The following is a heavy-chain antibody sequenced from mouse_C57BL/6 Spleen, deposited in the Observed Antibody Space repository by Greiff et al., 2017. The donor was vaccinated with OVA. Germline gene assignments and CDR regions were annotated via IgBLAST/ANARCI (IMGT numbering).Heavy chain of an antibody. CDR2: IYPRSGNT. CDR1: GYTFTSYG. J-gene: IGHJ2*01. D-gene: IGHD2-1*01. CDR3: AGGGNYVYFYFDY. Sequence: QVQLQQSGAELARPGASVKLSCKASGYTFTSYGISWVKQRTGQGLEWIGEIYPRSGNTYYNEKFKGKATLTADKSSSTAYMELRSLTSEDSAVYFCAGGGNYVYFYFDYWGQGTTLTVSS. V-gene: IGHV1-81*01.